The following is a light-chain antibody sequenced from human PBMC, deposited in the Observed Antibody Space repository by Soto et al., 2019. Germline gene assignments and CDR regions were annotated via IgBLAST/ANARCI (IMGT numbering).Light chain of an antibody. V-gene: IGKV3-15*01. CDR3: QQYNNLPFT. CDR2: GAS. CDR1: QSVSSN. Sequence: EIVMTQSPATLSVSPGERATLSCRASQSVSSNLAWYQQKPGQAPRLLIYGASTRATGIPARFSGSGSGTEFTLTISSLQSEDFAVYYCQQYNNLPFTVGPGTKVDIK. J-gene: IGKJ3*01.